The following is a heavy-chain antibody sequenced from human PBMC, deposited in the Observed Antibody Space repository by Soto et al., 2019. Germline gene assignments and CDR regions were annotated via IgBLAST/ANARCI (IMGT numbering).Heavy chain of an antibody. Sequence: LSLTCAVSGGSISSGGYSWSWIRQPPGKGLEWIGYIYHSGSTYYNPSLKSRVTISVDRSKNQFSLKLSSVTAADTAVYYCARGSVDFWSGSQTGNWFDPWGQGTLVTVSS. CDR2: IYHSGST. D-gene: IGHD3-3*01. CDR3: ARGSVDFWSGSQTGNWFDP. V-gene: IGHV4-30-2*01. J-gene: IGHJ5*02. CDR1: GGSISSGGYS.